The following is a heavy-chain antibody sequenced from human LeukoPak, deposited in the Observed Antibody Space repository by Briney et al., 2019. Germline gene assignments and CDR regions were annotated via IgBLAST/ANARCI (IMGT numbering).Heavy chain of an antibody. CDR1: GGSVSSYY. D-gene: IGHD1-14*01. CDR3: ARHGTISSESYFDY. Sequence: SETLSLTCSVSGGSVSSYYWSWIRQPPGKGLEWIGYIHNSGRTNYNPSLKSRVTGFVDMSKNQVSLRLSSVTAADTAVYYCARHGTISSESYFDYWGQGALVTVSS. V-gene: IGHV4-59*08. J-gene: IGHJ4*02. CDR2: IHNSGRT.